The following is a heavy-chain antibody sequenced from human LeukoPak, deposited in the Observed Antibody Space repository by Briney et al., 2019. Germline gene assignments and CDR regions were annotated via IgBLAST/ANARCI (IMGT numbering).Heavy chain of an antibody. J-gene: IGHJ4*02. CDR3: ARERASPGGGWTFDY. D-gene: IGHD3-16*01. CDR2: ISYDGSNK. Sequence: PGRSLRLSCAASGFTFSSYGMHWVRQAPGKGLEWVAVISYDGSNKYYADSVKGRFTISRDNSKNTLYLQMGSLRAEDMAVYYCARERASPGGGWTFDYWGQGTLVTVSS. CDR1: GFTFSSYG. V-gene: IGHV3-30*03.